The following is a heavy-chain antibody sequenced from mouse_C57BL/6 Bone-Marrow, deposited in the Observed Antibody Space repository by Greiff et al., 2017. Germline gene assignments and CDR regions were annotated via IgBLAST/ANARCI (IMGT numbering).Heavy chain of an antibody. V-gene: IGHV1-81*01. CDR3: ASSWYFDV. J-gene: IGHJ1*03. CDR2: IYPRSGNT. CDR1: GYTFTSYG. Sequence: QVQLKESGAELARPGASVKLSCKASGYTFTSYGISWVKQRTGQGLEWIGEIYPRSGNTYYNQKFKGKATLTADKSSSTAYMELRSLTSEDSAVYFCASSWYFDVWGTGTTVTVSS.